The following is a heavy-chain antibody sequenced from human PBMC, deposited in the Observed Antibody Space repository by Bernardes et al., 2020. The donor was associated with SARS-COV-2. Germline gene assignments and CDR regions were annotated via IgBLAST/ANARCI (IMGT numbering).Heavy chain of an antibody. CDR1: GGSISSYY. CDR2: IYTSGST. V-gene: IGHV4-4*07. CDR3: AREYYDFWSGYRETYYYYYMDV. J-gene: IGHJ6*03. Sequence: SETLSLTCTVSGGSISSYYWSWIRQPAGKGLEWIGRIYTSGSTNYNPSLKSRVTMSVDTSKNQFSLKLSSVTAADTAVYYCAREYYDFWSGYRETYYYYYMDVWGKGTTVTVSS. D-gene: IGHD3-3*01.